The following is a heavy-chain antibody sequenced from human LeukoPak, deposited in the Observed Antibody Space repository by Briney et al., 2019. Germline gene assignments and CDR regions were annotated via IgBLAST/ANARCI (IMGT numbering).Heavy chain of an antibody. V-gene: IGHV3-7*01. CDR2: IKQDGSEK. J-gene: IGHJ4*02. CDR1: GFTFSSYW. D-gene: IGHD3-3*01. CDR3: ARGHGSTIFGVVKSRYYFDY. Sequence: PGGPLRLSCAASGFTFSSYWMSWVRQAPGKGLEWVANIKQDGSEKYYVDSVKGRFTISRDNAKNSLYLQMNSLRAEDTAVYYCARGHGSTIFGVVKSRYYFDYWGQGTLVTVSS.